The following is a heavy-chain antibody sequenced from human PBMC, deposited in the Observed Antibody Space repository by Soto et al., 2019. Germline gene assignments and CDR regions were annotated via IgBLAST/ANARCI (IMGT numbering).Heavy chain of an antibody. V-gene: IGHV1-69*01. J-gene: IGHJ6*02. CDR2: IIPIFGTA. CDR1: GGTFSSYA. D-gene: IGHD3-16*01. CDR3: ASGGIAGGRYGMDF. Sequence: QVQLVQSGAEVKKPGSSVKVSCKASGGTFSSYAISWVRQAPGQGLEWMGGIIPIFGTANYAQKFQGRVTLTADESTSPAYMELSSLRSEDTAVYYFASGGIAGGRYGMDFWGQGTTVTVSS.